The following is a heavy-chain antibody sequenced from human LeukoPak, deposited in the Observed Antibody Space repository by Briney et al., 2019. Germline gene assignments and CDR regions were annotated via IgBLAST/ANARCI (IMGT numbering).Heavy chain of an antibody. V-gene: IGHV3-7*01. D-gene: IGHD5-24*01. J-gene: IGHJ4*02. CDR2: IKQDGSEK. CDR1: GFTFSTYW. CDR3: ARDNVEMATMGDY. Sequence: PGGSLRLSCAASGFTFSTYWMSWVRQAPGKGLEWVANIKQDGSEKYYVDSVKGRFTISRDNAKNSLYLQMNSLRAEDTAVYYCARDNVEMATMGDYWGQGTLVTVSS.